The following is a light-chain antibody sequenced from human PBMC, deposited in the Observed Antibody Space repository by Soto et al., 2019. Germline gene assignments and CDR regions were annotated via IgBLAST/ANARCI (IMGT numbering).Light chain of an antibody. CDR1: QAISSY. J-gene: IGKJ4*01. Sequence: DIQLTQSPSSLSASVGDRVTITCRASQAISSYLAWYQQKPGKVPELLIYATSTLKSGAPSRFSGSGSGTDFPLTISSLQPEDAATYYCHKYNHAPTFGGGTKVEIK. CDR3: HKYNHAPT. V-gene: IGKV1-27*01. CDR2: ATS.